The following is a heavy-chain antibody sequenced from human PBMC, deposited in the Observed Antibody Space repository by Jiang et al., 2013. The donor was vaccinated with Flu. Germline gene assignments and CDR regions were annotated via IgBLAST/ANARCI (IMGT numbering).Heavy chain of an antibody. CDR2: VKPLGMIKASGRT. CDR1: GHTFTNFY. D-gene: IGHD6-6*01. Sequence: SGAEVKEPGASVNLSCKASGHTFTNFYFHWVRQAPGQGLEWMGMVKPLGMIKASGRTGYAQKFQGRVTMTRNTATSTAYMELNSLRSEDTAVYFCARSTRLPYWYFDLWGRGTLVTVSS. J-gene: IGHJ2*01. V-gene: IGHV1-46*01. CDR3: ARSTRLPYWYFDL.